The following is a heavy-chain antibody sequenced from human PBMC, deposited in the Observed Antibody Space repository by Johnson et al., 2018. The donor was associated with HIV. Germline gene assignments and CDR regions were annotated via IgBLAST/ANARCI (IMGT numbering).Heavy chain of an antibody. J-gene: IGHJ3*02. CDR1: GITFSDYA. D-gene: IGHD6-6*01. CDR2: ISYDGSNK. CDR3: AKGESSSSEPDAFDI. Sequence: VQLVESGGGVVQPGRSLRLSCAASGITFSDYAMHWVRQAPGKGLEWVAVISYDGSNKYYADCVKGRFTVSRDNSKNTLFLQMNSLRAEDTAVYWCAKGESSSSEPDAFDIWGQGTMVTVSS. V-gene: IGHV3-30-3*01.